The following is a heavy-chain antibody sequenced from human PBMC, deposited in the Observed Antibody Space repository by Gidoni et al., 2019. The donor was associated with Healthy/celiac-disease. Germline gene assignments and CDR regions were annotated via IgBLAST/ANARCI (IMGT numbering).Heavy chain of an antibody. J-gene: IGHJ4*02. Sequence: QITLKESGPTLVNPTQTLTLTCPFSRCPLRPSGVGVGWIRQPPGKARDWLALIYGDDDKRYSPPLKSRLTITKDTAKNQVVLTMTNMDPVDTATYYCAHSRQERPDYWGQGTLVTVSS. D-gene: IGHD1-1*01. CDR1: RCPLRPSGVG. V-gene: IGHV2-5*02. CDR3: AHSRQERPDY. CDR2: IYGDDDK.